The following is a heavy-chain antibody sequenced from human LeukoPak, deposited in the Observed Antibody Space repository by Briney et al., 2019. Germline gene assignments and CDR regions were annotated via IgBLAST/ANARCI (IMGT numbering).Heavy chain of an antibody. CDR1: GYTFTGYY. CDR2: INPNNGGT. J-gene: IGHJ4*02. V-gene: IGHV1-2*06. D-gene: IGHD6-13*01. Sequence: GASVKVSCKASGYTFTGYYIHWVRQAPGQELEWMGRINPNNGGTDFAQKFQGRVTLTRDTSITTAYMDLTKLTSDDTAVYYCVRDSGRAAANRWGQGTLVTVSS. CDR3: VRDSGRAAANR.